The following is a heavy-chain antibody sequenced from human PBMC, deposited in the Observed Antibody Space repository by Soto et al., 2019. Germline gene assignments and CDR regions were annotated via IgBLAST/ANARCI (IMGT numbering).Heavy chain of an antibody. V-gene: IGHV1-18*01. CDR1: GYTFTSYG. J-gene: IGHJ3*02. Sequence: QVQLVQSGAEVKKPGASVKVSCKASGYTFTSYGISWVRQAPGQGLEWMGWISAYNGNTNYAQKLQGRVTMTTDTXTSTAYXXXXXXXSDXXAXYXCARSSSGPPPDAFDIWGQGTMVTVSS. D-gene: IGHD6-19*01. CDR2: ISAYNGNT. CDR3: ARSSSGPPPDAFDI.